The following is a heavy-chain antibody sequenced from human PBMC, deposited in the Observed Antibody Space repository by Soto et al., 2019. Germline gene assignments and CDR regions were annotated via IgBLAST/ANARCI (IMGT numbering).Heavy chain of an antibody. CDR1: GGTFDNYA. V-gene: IGHV1-69*13. CDR3: ARGLRTGNYGMDV. Sequence: SVKVSCKASGGTFDNYAVSWVRQAPGQGLEWMGGIIPMFETVNYAQRFQGRLTIAADESTSTAYMELTSLTSADTAIYFCARGLRTGNYGMDVRGQGTTVTVSS. J-gene: IGHJ6*02. D-gene: IGHD2-15*01. CDR2: IIPMFETV.